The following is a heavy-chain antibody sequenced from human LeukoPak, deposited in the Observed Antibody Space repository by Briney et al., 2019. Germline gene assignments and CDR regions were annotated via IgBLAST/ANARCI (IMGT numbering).Heavy chain of an antibody. Sequence: ASVKVSCKASGYTFTGYYMHWVRQAPGQGLERMGWINPNSGVTNYAQKFQGRVTMTRDTSISTAYMELSRLRSDDTAVYYCAVIAAAGTQLDYWGQGTLVTVSS. CDR1: GYTFTGYY. V-gene: IGHV1-2*02. D-gene: IGHD6-13*01. CDR3: AVIAAAGTQLDY. J-gene: IGHJ4*02. CDR2: INPNSGVT.